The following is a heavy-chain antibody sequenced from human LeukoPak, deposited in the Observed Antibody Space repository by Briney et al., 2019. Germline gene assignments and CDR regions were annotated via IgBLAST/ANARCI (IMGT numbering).Heavy chain of an antibody. J-gene: IGHJ6*02. Sequence: ASVKVSCKASGYTFTSYYMHWVRQAPGQRLEWLGIINPSRGSTSYAQNLQGRVTMNSDTSTSTDYMELSSLRSEDTAVYYCAREHRPYGMDVWGQGTTVTVSS. CDR3: AREHRPYGMDV. CDR1: GYTFTSYY. V-gene: IGHV1-46*01. CDR2: INPSRGST.